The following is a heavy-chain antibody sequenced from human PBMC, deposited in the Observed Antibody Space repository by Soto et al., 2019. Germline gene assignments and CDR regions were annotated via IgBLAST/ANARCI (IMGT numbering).Heavy chain of an antibody. D-gene: IGHD3-10*01. Sequence: EVQLLESGGGLVQPGGSLRLSCAASGFTFSSYAMSWVRQAPGKGLEWVSAISGSGGSTYYADSVKGRFTISRDNSKNTLYLQMNSLRAEDTAVYYCAKVLPITMVRGVIMVPIYFDYWGQGTLVTVSS. V-gene: IGHV3-23*01. CDR2: ISGSGGST. CDR1: GFTFSSYA. CDR3: AKVLPITMVRGVIMVPIYFDY. J-gene: IGHJ4*02.